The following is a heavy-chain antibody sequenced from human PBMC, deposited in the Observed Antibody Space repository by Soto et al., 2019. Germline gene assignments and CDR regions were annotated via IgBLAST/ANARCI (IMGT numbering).Heavy chain of an antibody. CDR2: ISSSSSYI. J-gene: IGHJ6*02. CDR1: GLTFRGYS. Sequence: GGSLRVSCGASGLTFRGYSMNGVRQPPGKGLKWVSSISSSSSYIYYADAVKGRFTSSRDNAKNSLYLQMNSLRAEDTAVYYCARVGEFVPYYYYYGMDVWGQGTTVTVSS. CDR3: ARVGEFVPYYYYYGMDV. V-gene: IGHV3-21*01. D-gene: IGHD3-10*01.